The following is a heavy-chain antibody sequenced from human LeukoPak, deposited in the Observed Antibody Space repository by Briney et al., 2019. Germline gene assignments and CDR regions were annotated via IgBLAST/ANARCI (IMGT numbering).Heavy chain of an antibody. V-gene: IGHV1-2*02. Sequence: ASVKVSCKASGYTFTGYYMHWVRQAPGQGLEWMGWINPNSGGTNYAQKFQGRVTMTRDTSISTAYMELSRLRSDDTAVYYCARGYDILTGYYRFDYWGRGTLVTVSS. J-gene: IGHJ4*02. CDR3: ARGYDILTGYYRFDY. D-gene: IGHD3-9*01. CDR2: INPNSGGT. CDR1: GYTFTGYY.